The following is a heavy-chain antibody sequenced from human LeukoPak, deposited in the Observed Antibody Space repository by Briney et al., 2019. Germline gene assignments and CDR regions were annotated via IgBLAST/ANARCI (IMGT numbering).Heavy chain of an antibody. CDR2: ISSSGSGGNT. V-gene: IGHV3-23*01. J-gene: IGHJ2*01. CDR1: GVTLSNYA. D-gene: IGHD1-26*01. CDR3: AKDRTVGASYWCFDL. Sequence: TGGSLRLSCVASGVTLSNYAMSWARQAPGKGLEWVSGISSSGSGGNTYYADSVKGRFTISRDSSRNTLFLHMNTLRAEDTAIYYCAKDRTVGASYWCFDLWGRGTLVTVSS.